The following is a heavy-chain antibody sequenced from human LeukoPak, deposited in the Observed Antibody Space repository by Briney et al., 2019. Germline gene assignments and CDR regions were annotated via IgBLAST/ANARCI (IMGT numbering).Heavy chain of an antibody. V-gene: IGHV3-9*01. Sequence: SLRLSCVVSGFTFSSYAMSWVRQAPGKGLEWVSGISWNSGSIGYADSVKGRFTISRDNAKNSLYLQMNSLRAEDTALYYCAKVDYGDYYGYWGQGTLVTVSS. CDR2: ISWNSGSI. D-gene: IGHD4-17*01. CDR3: AKVDYGDYYGY. CDR1: GFTFSSYA. J-gene: IGHJ4*02.